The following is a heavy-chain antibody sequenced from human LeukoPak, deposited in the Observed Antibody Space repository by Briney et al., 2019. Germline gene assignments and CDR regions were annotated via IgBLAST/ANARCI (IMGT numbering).Heavy chain of an antibody. V-gene: IGHV3-15*01. J-gene: IGHJ4*02. CDR2: IKSKTDGGTT. CDR1: GFTFSNAW. D-gene: IGHD6-19*01. CDR3: TTLAVAARLLSGGY. Sequence: GGSLRLSCAASGFTFSNAWMSWVRQAPGKGLEWVGRIKSKTDGGTTDYAAPVKGRFTISRDDSKNTLYLHMNSLKTEDTAVYYCTTLAVAARLLSGGYWGQGTLVTVSS.